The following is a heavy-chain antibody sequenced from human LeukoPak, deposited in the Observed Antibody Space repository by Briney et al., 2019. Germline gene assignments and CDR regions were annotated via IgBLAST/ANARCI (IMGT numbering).Heavy chain of an antibody. J-gene: IGHJ4*02. Sequence: PGGSLRLSCAASGLTFSSHWMHWVRQAPGKGLVWVSRITNDGSSTTYADSVKGRFTISRDNAKNTLYLQMNSLRAEDTAVYYCARASDSSGYYPHYWGQGTLVTVSS. CDR2: ITNDGSST. D-gene: IGHD3-22*01. CDR1: GLTFSSHW. CDR3: ARASDSSGYYPHY. V-gene: IGHV3-74*01.